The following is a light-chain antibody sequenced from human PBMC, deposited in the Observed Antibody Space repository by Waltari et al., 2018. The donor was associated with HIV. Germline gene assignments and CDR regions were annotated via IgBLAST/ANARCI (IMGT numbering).Light chain of an antibody. V-gene: IGLV1-40*01. CDR1: RPNIGAGDD. Sequence: QSVLTQPPSVSGAPGQRVTISCTGSRPNIGAGDDVPWYQQLPGTAPKLLIFRNVNRPSGVPDRFSGSKSGTSASLAITGLQAEDEADFYCQSYDTSLGGWVFGGGTKLTVL. J-gene: IGLJ3*02. CDR3: QSYDTSLGGWV. CDR2: RNV.